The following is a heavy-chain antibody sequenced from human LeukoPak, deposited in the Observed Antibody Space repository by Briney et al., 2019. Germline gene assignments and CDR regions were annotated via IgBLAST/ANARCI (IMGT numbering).Heavy chain of an antibody. D-gene: IGHD2-2*01. CDR2: IIPISGTA. Sequence: GSSVRVSCKASGGTFSSHAIAWVRQAPGQGPEWMGGIIPISGTADYAQKFQGRVTITTDQSTSTAYMELSSLTSDDTAVYYCARGLQYQLLKALRYYYMDVWGEGTTVTVSS. CDR3: ARGLQYQLLKALRYYYMDV. CDR1: GGTFSSHA. V-gene: IGHV1-69*05. J-gene: IGHJ6*03.